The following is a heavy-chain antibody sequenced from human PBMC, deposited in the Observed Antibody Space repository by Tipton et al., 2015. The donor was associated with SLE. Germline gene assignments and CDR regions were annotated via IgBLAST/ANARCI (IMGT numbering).Heavy chain of an antibody. CDR2: IHYSGST. Sequence: TLSLTCTVSGGSISSKNYYWGWIRQPPGKGLEWIGSIHYSGSTYDNPSFKSRVTISVDTSKNQFSLKLSSVTAADTAVYYCARTEQGTGSYYRLVFEIWGQGTLVIVSS. J-gene: IGHJ4*02. V-gene: IGHV4-39*07. CDR1: GGSISSKNYY. D-gene: IGHD3-10*01. CDR3: ARTEQGTGSYYRLVFEI.